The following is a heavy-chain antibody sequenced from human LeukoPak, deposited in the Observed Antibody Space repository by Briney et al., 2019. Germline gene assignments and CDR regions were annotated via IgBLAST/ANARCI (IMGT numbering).Heavy chain of an antibody. CDR3: ARSGYSYGADAFDI. CDR2: IYHSGST. D-gene: IGHD5-18*01. J-gene: IGHJ3*02. CDR1: GGSISSNNW. Sequence: PSETLSLTCTVSGGSISSNNWWSWVRQPPEKGPEWIGEIYHSGSTNYSPSLKSRVTISVDTSKNHFSLKLSSVTAADTAVYYCARSGYSYGADAFDIWGQGTMVPVSS. V-gene: IGHV4-4*02.